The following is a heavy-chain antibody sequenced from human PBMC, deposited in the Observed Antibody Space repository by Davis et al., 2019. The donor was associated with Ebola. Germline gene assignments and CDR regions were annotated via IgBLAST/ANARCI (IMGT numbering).Heavy chain of an antibody. CDR2: ISSSGSTI. J-gene: IGHJ4*02. Sequence: GESLKISCAASGFTFSDYYMSWIRQAPGKGLEWVSYISSSGSTIYYADSVKGRFTISRDNAKNSLYLQMNSLRAEDTAVYYCARAQESSGYSSGWAYWGQGTLVTVSS. D-gene: IGHD3-22*01. CDR1: GFTFSDYY. CDR3: ARAQESSGYSSGWAY. V-gene: IGHV3-11*01.